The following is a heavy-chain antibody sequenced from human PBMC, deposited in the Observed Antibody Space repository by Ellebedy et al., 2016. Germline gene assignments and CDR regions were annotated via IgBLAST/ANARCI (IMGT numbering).Heavy chain of an antibody. J-gene: IGHJ1*01. CDR3: VPGRSPNGSEAAP. CDR1: GFAFSTYD. Sequence: GGSLRLXCAASGFAFSTYDMYWVRQTTGKSLEWVSTSAVDGKTYYADSVKGRFTISRDNSKNSLYLQMSSLRADDTAVYFCVPGRSPNGSEAAPWGQGTLVTVSS. V-gene: IGHV3-13*01. D-gene: IGHD2-15*01. CDR2: SAVDGKT.